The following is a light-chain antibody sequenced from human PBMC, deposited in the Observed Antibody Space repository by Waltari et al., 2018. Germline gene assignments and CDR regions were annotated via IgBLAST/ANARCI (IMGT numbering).Light chain of an antibody. V-gene: IGKV3-20*01. CDR2: GAS. Sequence: EIVLTQSPGTLSLSPGERDTLSCRASQSVSSSNLAWIQQKPGQAPRLLIHGASSRATGIPDRFSGIGSGTDFTLTVSRLEPEDFAVYYCQQYGSSPITFGQGTRLEIK. J-gene: IGKJ5*01. CDR3: QQYGSSPIT. CDR1: QSVSSSN.